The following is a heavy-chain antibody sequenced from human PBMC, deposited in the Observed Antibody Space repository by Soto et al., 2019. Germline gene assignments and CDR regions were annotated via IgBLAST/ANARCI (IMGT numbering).Heavy chain of an antibody. Sequence: QVQLVESGGGVVQPGRSLRLSCAASGFIFSTYGMHWVRQAPGKGLEWLSVISYDGNNKYYADSVKGRFTISRDNSKNPLGLQMDSLRTEDTAVYYCAKVLLLTTITTVGDWGQGTLVTVSS. CDR2: ISYDGNNK. D-gene: IGHD4-17*01. CDR1: GFIFSTYG. CDR3: AKVLLLTTITTVGD. J-gene: IGHJ4*02. V-gene: IGHV3-30*18.